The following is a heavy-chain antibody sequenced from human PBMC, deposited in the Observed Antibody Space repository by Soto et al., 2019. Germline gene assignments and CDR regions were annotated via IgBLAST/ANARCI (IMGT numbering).Heavy chain of an antibody. CDR2: ISAYNGNT. CDR1: GDTLTSYG. V-gene: IGHV1-18*01. D-gene: IGHD2-21*01. Sequence: GDPVKVSCNASGDTLTSYGISWVRQAPGQGLEWMGWISAYNGNTNYAQKLKGRVTMTTDTSTSTAYMELRSLRSDDTAVYYCARDTGGHWRASNGDYWGQGTLVTVSS. J-gene: IGHJ4*02. CDR3: ARDTGGHWRASNGDY.